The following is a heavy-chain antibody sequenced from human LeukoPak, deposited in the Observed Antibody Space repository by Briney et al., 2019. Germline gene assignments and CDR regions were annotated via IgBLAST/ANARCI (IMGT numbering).Heavy chain of an antibody. CDR3: ARDGRCGGDCYAS. D-gene: IGHD2-21*02. J-gene: IGHJ4*02. CDR1: GFTFSSYT. CDR2: ISSSSSYI. Sequence: PGGSLRLSCAASGFTFSSYTMHWVRQAPGKGLEWVSIISSSSSYIYYADSVKGRFTISRDNAKNALYLQMNSLRVEDTAVYYCARDGRCGGDCYASWGQGTLVTVSS. V-gene: IGHV3-21*01.